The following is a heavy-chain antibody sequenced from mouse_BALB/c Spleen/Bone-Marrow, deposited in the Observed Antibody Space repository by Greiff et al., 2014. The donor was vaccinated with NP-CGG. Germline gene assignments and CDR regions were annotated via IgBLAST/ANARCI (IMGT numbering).Heavy chain of an antibody. Sequence: EVKLMESGGGLVQPGGSLRLSCATSGFTFTDYYMSWVRQPPGKALEWLGFIRNKANGYTTEYSASVKGRFTISRDNSQSILYLQMNTLRPEDSATYYCARDRVLTVYWYFDAWGAGTTVTVSS. V-gene: IGHV7-3*02. CDR3: ARDRVLTVYWYFDA. CDR2: IRNKANGYTT. J-gene: IGHJ1*01. D-gene: IGHD1-1*01. CDR1: GFTFTDYY.